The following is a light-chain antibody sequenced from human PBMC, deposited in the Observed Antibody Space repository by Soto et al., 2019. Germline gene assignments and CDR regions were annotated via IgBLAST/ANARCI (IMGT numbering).Light chain of an antibody. Sequence: DIQMTQSPSSLSASVGDRVTIACHSSHDVGWNLNWFQQKPGEAPKLLIYDASNLERGVPSRFSGGGSGTDFSLTISSLEPDAVGTYFCQPYSSLLSVGGGTEVDLK. CDR2: DAS. CDR3: QPYSSLLS. CDR1: HDVGWN. J-gene: IGKJ4*01. V-gene: IGKV1-33*01.